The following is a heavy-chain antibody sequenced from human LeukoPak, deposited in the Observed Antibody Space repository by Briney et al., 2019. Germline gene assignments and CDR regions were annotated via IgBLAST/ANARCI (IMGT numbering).Heavy chain of an antibody. Sequence: ASVKVSCKASGYTFTGYYMHWVRQAPGQGLEWMGWINPNSGGTNYAQKFQGRVTMTRDTSISTAYMELSRLRSDDTAVYYCARDPHYYDSSGSSYYFDYWGQGTLVTVSS. V-gene: IGHV1-2*02. CDR2: INPNSGGT. CDR1: GYTFTGYY. D-gene: IGHD3-22*01. CDR3: ARDPHYYDSSGSSYYFDY. J-gene: IGHJ4*02.